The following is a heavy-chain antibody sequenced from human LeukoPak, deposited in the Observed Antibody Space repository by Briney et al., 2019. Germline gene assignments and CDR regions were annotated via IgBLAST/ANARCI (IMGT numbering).Heavy chain of an antibody. V-gene: IGHV4-30-4*01. CDR2: IYYSGST. D-gene: IGHD3-22*01. CDR3: ARAFYYYDSSGLDY. CDR1: GGSISSGDYY. Sequence: SETLSLTCTVSGGSISSGDYYWSWIRQPPGKGLEGIGYIYYSGSTYYNPSLKSRVTISVDTSKNQFSLKLSSVTAADTAVYYCARAFYYYDSSGLDYWGQGTLVTVSS. J-gene: IGHJ4*02.